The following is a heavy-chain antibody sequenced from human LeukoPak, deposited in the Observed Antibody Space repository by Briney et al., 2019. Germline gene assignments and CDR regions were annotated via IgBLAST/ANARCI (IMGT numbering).Heavy chain of an antibody. CDR2: ISANNGNT. CDR3: ARAPHWAAAEYYFDY. J-gene: IGHJ4*02. Sequence: EASVKVSCKASGYTFNRYGISWVRQAPGQGLEWMGWISANNGNTNYAQKFQGRVAMTTDTPTSTAYMELRSLRSDDTAVYYCARAPHWAAAEYYFDYWGQGTLVTVSS. D-gene: IGHD2-15*01. CDR1: GYTFNRYG. V-gene: IGHV1-18*01.